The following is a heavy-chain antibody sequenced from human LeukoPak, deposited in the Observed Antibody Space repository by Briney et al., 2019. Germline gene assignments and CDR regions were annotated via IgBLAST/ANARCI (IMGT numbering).Heavy chain of an antibody. CDR1: GFTFSSYW. V-gene: IGHV3-7*01. CDR3: ARDRGPSVAAAGKRFDY. CDR2: IKQDGSEK. J-gene: IGHJ4*02. Sequence: GGSLRLSCAASGFTFSSYWMSWVRQAPGKGLEWVANIKQDGSEKYYVDSVKGRFTISRDNAKNSLYLQMNSLRAEDTAVYYCARDRGPSVAAAGKRFDYWGQGTLVTVSS. D-gene: IGHD6-13*01.